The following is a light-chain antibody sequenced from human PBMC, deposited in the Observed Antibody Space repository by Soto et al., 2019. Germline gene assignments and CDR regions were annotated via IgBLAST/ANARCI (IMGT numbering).Light chain of an antibody. CDR2: AAS. V-gene: IGKV1-39*01. J-gene: IGKJ5*01. CDR1: QSISSY. CDR3: QQLFDSPIT. Sequence: IQMTQSPSSLSASVGDRVTITCLASQSISSYLNWYQQKPGKAPKLLIYAASTLESGVPSRFSATVSGTEFSLTITSLQPEDFATYYCQQLFDSPITFGQGTRLEIK.